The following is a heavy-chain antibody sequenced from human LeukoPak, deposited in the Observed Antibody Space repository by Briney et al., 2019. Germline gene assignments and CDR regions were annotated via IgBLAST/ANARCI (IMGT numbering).Heavy chain of an antibody. Sequence: GGSLRLSCAASGFILSNYDMHWVRQITGKGLEWVSSIGTLDDTYYPASVKGRFTISKENATNSLYIQMTSLRAGDTAVYYCTRGLDGNYTGGAFDIWGQGTMVTVSS. CDR3: TRGLDGNYTGGAFDI. V-gene: IGHV3-13*01. D-gene: IGHD1-7*01. CDR2: IGTLDDT. CDR1: GFILSNYD. J-gene: IGHJ3*02.